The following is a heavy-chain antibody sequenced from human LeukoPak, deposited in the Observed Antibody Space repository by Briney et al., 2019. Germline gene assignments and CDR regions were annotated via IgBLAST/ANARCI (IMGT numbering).Heavy chain of an antibody. Sequence: SETLSLTCAVSGGSINSHYWGWIRQPPGKGLQWIGHIYCTGKNNYNPSLKSRVTISLCTSKDHLSLNLCSLLGVDTAIYYCVRRDTGWNYFDYWGQGILVTVSS. V-gene: IGHV4-59*08. J-gene: IGHJ4*02. CDR3: VRRDTGWNYFDY. CDR1: GGSINSHY. D-gene: IGHD6-19*01. CDR2: IYCTGKN.